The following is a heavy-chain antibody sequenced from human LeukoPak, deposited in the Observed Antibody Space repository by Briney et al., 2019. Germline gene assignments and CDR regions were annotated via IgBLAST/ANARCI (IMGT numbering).Heavy chain of an antibody. CDR1: GYTFTGYY. CDR2: VNPNSGGT. CDR3: ARDQGIAALDAFDI. J-gene: IGHJ3*02. V-gene: IGHV1-2*06. Sequence: ASVKVSCKASGYTFTGYYMHWVRQAPGQGLEWMGRVNPNSGGTNYAQKFQGRVTMTRDTSISTAYMELSRLRSDDTAVYYCARDQGIAALDAFDIWGQGTMVTVSS. D-gene: IGHD6-13*01.